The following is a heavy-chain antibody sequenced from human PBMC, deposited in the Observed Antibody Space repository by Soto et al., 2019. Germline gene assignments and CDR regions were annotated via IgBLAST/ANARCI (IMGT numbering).Heavy chain of an antibody. Sequence: GGSLRLSCAASGFTFSIYGMHWVRQAPGKGLEWVAVISYDGSNKYYADSVKGRFTISRDNSKNTLYLQMNSLRAEDTAVYYCAKDPAGYSGYEPGGYFDYWGQGTLVTVSS. V-gene: IGHV3-30*18. CDR2: ISYDGSNK. CDR1: GFTFSIYG. J-gene: IGHJ4*02. CDR3: AKDPAGYSGYEPGGYFDY. D-gene: IGHD5-12*01.